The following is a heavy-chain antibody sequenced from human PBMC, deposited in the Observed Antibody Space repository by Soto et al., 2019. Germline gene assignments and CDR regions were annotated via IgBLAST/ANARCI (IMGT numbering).Heavy chain of an antibody. CDR1: GFTFSSYA. CDR3: VKGGVGLRFLEWLPQVYYYGMDV. D-gene: IGHD3-3*01. J-gene: IGHJ6*02. CDR2: ISSNGGST. Sequence: PGGSLRLSCSASGFTFSSYAMHWVRQAPGKGLEYVSAISSNGGSTYYADSVKGRFTISRDNSKNTLYLQMSSLRAEDTAVYYCVKGGVGLRFLEWLPQVYYYGMDVWGQGTTVTVSS. V-gene: IGHV3-64D*06.